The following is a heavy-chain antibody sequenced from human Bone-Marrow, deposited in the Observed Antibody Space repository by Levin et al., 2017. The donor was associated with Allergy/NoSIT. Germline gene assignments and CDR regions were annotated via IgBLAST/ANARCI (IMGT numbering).Heavy chain of an antibody. Sequence: PGESLKISCAASGFTVSSNYMSWVRQAPGKGLEWVSVIYSGGSTYYADSVKGRFTISRDNSKNTLYLQMNSLRAEDTAVYYCASPPVGYWGQGTLVTVSS. CDR3: ASPPVGY. D-gene: IGHD3-16*01. CDR1: GFTVSSNY. J-gene: IGHJ4*02. V-gene: IGHV3-53*01. CDR2: IYSGGST.